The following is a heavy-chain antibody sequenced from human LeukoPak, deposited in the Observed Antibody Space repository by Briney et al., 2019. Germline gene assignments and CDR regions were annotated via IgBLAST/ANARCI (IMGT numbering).Heavy chain of an antibody. CDR1: GFTVSSYG. CDR2: IRFDGSNK. D-gene: IGHD3-22*01. CDR3: AKGGNYYDPLRV. J-gene: IGHJ4*02. V-gene: IGHV3-30*02. Sequence: GGSLRLSCAASGFTVSSYGMHWVRQAPGKGLEWVAFIRFDGSNKYYADSVKGRFTISRDNSKNTLYLQMNSLRAEDTTVYYCAKGGNYYDPLRVWGQGTLVTVSS.